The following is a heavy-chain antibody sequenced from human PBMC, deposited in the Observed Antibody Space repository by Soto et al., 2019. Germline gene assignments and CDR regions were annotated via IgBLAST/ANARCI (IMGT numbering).Heavy chain of an antibody. CDR1: GFTFSSYG. Sequence: SLRLSCAASGFTFSSYGMHWVRQAPGKGLEWVAVIWYDGSNKYYADSVKGRFTISRDNSKNTLYLQMNSLRAEDTAVYYCAGSVRSYCSSTSCPTSFDYWGQGTLVTVSS. CDR2: IWYDGSNK. J-gene: IGHJ4*02. D-gene: IGHD2-2*01. CDR3: AGSVRSYCSSTSCPTSFDY. V-gene: IGHV3-33*01.